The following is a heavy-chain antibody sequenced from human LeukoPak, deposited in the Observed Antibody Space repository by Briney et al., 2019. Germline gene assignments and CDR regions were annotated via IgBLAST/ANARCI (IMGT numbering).Heavy chain of an antibody. J-gene: IGHJ4*02. CDR3: ARGVRYYYDSSGYDASRTPFDY. CDR2: ISAYNGNT. V-gene: IGHV1-18*01. CDR1: GYTFTSYG. D-gene: IGHD3-22*01. Sequence: AASVKVSCKASGYTFTSYGISWVRQAPGQGLEWMGWISAYNGNTNYAQKLQGRVTMTTDTSTSTAYMELRSLRSDNTAVYYCARGVRYYYDSSGYDASRTPFDYWGQGTLVTVSS.